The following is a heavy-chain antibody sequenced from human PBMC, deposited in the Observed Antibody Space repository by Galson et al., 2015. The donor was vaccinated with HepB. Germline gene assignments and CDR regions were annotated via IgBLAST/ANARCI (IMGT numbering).Heavy chain of an antibody. CDR2: IRSGSTT. V-gene: IGHV3-48*04. D-gene: IGHD3-22*01. J-gene: IGHJ3*02. CDR3: ARDSSGYAEDGFDI. CDR1: GFTFSFYS. Sequence: SLRLSCAASGFTFSFYSMNWVRQAPGKGLEWVSYIRSGSTTYYADSVKGRFTIPRDNAKNSLYLQMNSLRVEDTAVYYCARDSSGYAEDGFDIWGQGTMVTVSS.